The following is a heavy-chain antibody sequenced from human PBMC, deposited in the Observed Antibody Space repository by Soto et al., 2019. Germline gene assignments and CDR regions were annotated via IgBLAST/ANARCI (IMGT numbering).Heavy chain of an antibody. V-gene: IGHV4-61*01. CDR1: GGSVSSSSYY. CDR2: IYHSGSI. Sequence: SETLSLTCTVSGGSVSSSSYYWSWIRQAPGKGLEWIGYIYHSGSINYNPSLTSRVTISVDTSNNQFSLNLYSVTAADMAVYYCVRYWVTTRRYFDYWGQGTLVTVSS. CDR3: VRYWVTTRRYFDY. D-gene: IGHD4-17*01. J-gene: IGHJ4*02.